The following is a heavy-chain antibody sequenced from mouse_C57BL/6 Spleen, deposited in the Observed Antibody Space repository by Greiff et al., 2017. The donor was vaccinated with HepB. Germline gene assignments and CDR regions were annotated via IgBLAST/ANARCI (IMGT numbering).Heavy chain of an antibody. Sequence: QVQLKESGPELVKPGASVKISCKASGYAFSSSWMNWVKQRPGKGLEWIGRIYPGDGDTNYNGKFKGKATLTADKSSSTAYMQLSSLTSEDSAVYFCARQTGNFDYWGQGTTLTVSS. CDR3: ARQTGNFDY. V-gene: IGHV1-82*01. CDR1: GYAFSSSW. J-gene: IGHJ2*01. CDR2: IYPGDGDT. D-gene: IGHD4-1*01.